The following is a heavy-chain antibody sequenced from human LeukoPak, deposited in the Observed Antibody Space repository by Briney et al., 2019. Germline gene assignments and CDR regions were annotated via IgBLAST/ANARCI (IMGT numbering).Heavy chain of an antibody. D-gene: IGHD3-10*01. V-gene: IGHV3-30*02. CDR2: TRFDGSYK. CDR1: GFTFSSYG. Sequence: GGSLRLSCTASGFTFSSYGMHWVRQAPGKGLEWVAFTRFDGSYKYYADSVKGRFTISRDNSNNTLYLQMNSLRAEDTAVYYCAKDRDRTYYYYYMDVWGKGTTVSISS. CDR3: AKDRDRTYYYYYMDV. J-gene: IGHJ6*03.